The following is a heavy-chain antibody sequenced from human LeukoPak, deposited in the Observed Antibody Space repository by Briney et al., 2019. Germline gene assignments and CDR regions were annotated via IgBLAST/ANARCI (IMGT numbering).Heavy chain of an antibody. J-gene: IGHJ4*02. Sequence: GGSLRLSCAASGFIFRPYAMNWVRQAPGKGLEWVSAISGSGNDSYYADSVKGRFTVSRDNSKNTLYLLMNSLRAEDTAVYYCARGLTDYVWGTYPAKDFWGQGTLVAVSS. D-gene: IGHD3-16*01. CDR2: ISGSGNDS. CDR3: ARGLTDYVWGTYPAKDF. CDR1: GFIFRPYA. V-gene: IGHV3-23*01.